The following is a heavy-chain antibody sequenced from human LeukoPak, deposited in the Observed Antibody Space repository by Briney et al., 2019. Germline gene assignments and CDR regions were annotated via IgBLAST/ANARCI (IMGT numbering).Heavy chain of an antibody. J-gene: IGHJ3*02. Sequence: GGSLRLSCAASGFTVSSNYMSWVRQAPGKGLEWVSVIYSGGSTYYADSVKGRFTISRDNSKNTLYLQMNSLRAEDTAVYYCARDYDVLTGNAFDIWGQGTMVTVSS. D-gene: IGHD3-9*01. CDR3: ARDYDVLTGNAFDI. V-gene: IGHV3-66*01. CDR2: IYSGGST. CDR1: GFTVSSNY.